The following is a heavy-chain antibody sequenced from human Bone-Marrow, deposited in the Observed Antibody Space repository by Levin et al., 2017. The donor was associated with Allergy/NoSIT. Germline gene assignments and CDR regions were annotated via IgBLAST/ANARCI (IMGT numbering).Heavy chain of an antibody. CDR2: TYYRSKWYN. CDR3: ARVLSGWLVSLRAFDI. V-gene: IGHV6-1*01. J-gene: IGHJ3*02. CDR1: GDSVSSNSAA. Sequence: SQTLSLTCAISGDSVSSNSAAWNWIRQSPSRGLEWLGRTYYRSKWYNDYAVSVKSRITINPDTSKNQFSLQLNSVTPEDTAVYYCARVLSGWLVSLRAFDIWGQGTMVTVSS. D-gene: IGHD6-19*01.